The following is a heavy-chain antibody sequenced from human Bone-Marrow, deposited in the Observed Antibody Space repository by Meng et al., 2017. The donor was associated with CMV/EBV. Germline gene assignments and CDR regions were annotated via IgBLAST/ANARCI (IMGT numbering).Heavy chain of an antibody. CDR3: ARENDAGYYFDY. V-gene: IGHV4-39*07. CDR2: IYYSGST. CDR1: GGSISSSSYY. D-gene: IGHD3-10*01. Sequence: GSLRLSCTVSGGSISSSSYYWGWIRQPPGKGLEWIGSIYYSGSTYYNPSLKSRVTISVDTSKNQFSLKLSSVTAADTAVYYCARENDAGYYFDYWGQGTLVTVYS. J-gene: IGHJ4*02.